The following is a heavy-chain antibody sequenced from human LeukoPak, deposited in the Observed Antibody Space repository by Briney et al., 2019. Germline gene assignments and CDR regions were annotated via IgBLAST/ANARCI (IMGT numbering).Heavy chain of an antibody. Sequence: GGSLRLSCAASGFTFFSYWMRWVRQAPGKGLEWVANIKQDGSEKYYVDSVKGRFTISRDNAKNSLYLQMNSLGAEDTAVYYCARDKPRYCSRTSCYLNYYYYYMDVWGKGTTVTISS. J-gene: IGHJ6*03. CDR2: IKQDGSEK. CDR3: ARDKPRYCSRTSCYLNYYYYYMDV. CDR1: GFTFFSYW. D-gene: IGHD2-2*01. V-gene: IGHV3-7*01.